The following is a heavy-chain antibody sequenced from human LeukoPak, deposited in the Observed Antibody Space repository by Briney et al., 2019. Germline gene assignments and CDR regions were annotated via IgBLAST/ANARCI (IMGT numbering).Heavy chain of an antibody. D-gene: IGHD3-10*01. J-gene: IGHJ5*02. Sequence: GGSLRLSCAASGFTFSSYSMNWVRQAPGKGLEWVSYISSSSSTIYYADSVKGRFTISRDNAENSLYLQMNSLRAEDTAVYYCARGGGPMVNWFDPWGQGTLVTVSS. V-gene: IGHV3-48*01. CDR2: ISSSSSTI. CDR3: ARGGGPMVNWFDP. CDR1: GFTFSSYS.